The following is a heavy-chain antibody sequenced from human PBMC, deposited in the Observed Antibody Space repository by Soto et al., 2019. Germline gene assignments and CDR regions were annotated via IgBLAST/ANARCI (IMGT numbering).Heavy chain of an antibody. CDR1: GGSVSSGSYY. J-gene: IGHJ5*02. Sequence: SETLSLTCTVSGGSVSSGSYYWSWIRQPPGKGLEWIGYIYYSGSTNYNPSLKSRVTITVDTSKNQFSLKLSSVTAADTAVYYCARGIVLVPAAMLATWFDPWGQGTLVTVSS. CDR3: ARGIVLVPAAMLATWFDP. V-gene: IGHV4-61*01. CDR2: IYYSGST. D-gene: IGHD2-2*01.